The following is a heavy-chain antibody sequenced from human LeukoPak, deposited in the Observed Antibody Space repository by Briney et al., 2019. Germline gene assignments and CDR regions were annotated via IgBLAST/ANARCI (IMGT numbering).Heavy chain of an antibody. CDR3: VRERAGFDY. Sequence: GGSLRLSCAASGFMFSTYWMSWVRQIPGTGLQWVAKIHPDGTETHYADSVKGRFTFSRDNAKNSMYLQMNSLTADDTAVYYCVRERAGFDYWGQGTLVTVSS. J-gene: IGHJ4*02. CDR2: IHPDGTET. V-gene: IGHV3-7*01. CDR1: GFMFSTYW.